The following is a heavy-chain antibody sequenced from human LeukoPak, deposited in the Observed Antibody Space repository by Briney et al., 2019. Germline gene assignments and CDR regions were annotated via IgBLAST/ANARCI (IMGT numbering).Heavy chain of an antibody. CDR2: INPSGGST. V-gene: IGHV1-46*01. CDR3: ARDLSGAAAGTMGDY. CDR1: GYTFTSYY. D-gene: IGHD6-13*01. J-gene: IGHJ4*02. Sequence: ASVKVSCKASGYTFTSYYMHWVRQAPGQGLEWMGIINPSGGSTSYAQKFQGRVTMTRGTSTSTVYMELSSLRSEDTAVYYCARDLSGAAAGTMGDYWGQGTLVTVSS.